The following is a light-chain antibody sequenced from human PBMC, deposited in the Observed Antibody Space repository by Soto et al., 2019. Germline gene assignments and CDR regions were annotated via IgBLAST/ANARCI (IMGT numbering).Light chain of an antibody. J-gene: IGLJ2*01. CDR3: QVWDGLSDHVI. Sequence: SYDLTQPPSVSVALGQTARITCGGNNIESKSVHWYQQRPGQAPVLVVHDDSDRPSGIPERISGSNSGNTATLTISRVEAGDEAEYYCQVWDGLSDHVIFGGGTKLTVL. V-gene: IGLV3-21*02. CDR1: NIESKS. CDR2: DDS.